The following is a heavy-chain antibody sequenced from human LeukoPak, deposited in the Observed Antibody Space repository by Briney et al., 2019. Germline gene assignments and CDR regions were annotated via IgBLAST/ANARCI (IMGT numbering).Heavy chain of an antibody. CDR3: TTVDYGDLTPAASSDY. D-gene: IGHD4-17*01. V-gene: IGHV3-15*01. Sequence: GGSLRLSCTASGFSLSKVWMSWVRQPPGQGLEWVGHIKTKTDGGTTEYVAPVRGRFTISRDDSGDTVYLQLNSLKIEDTAVYYCTTVDYGDLTPAASSDYWGQGTLVTVSS. CDR2: IKTKTDGGTT. J-gene: IGHJ4*02. CDR1: GFSLSKVW.